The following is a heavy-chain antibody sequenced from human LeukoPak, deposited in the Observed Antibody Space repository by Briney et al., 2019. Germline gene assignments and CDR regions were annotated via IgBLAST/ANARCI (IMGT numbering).Heavy chain of an antibody. CDR2: VFTSGTT. CDR1: GDSIRTYY. J-gene: IGHJ4*02. CDR3: AREGTGSGTYFDY. Sequence: PSETLSLTCTVSGDSIRTYYWSWIRQPAGKGLEWIGRVFTSGTTNYNPSLKSRVAMSVDTSKNQFQFSLKVNSVTAADTAVYYCAREGTGSGTYFDYWGQGTLVTVSS. D-gene: IGHD3-10*01. V-gene: IGHV4-4*07.